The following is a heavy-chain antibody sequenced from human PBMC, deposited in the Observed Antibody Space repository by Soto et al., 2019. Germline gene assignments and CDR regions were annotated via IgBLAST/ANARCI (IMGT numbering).Heavy chain of an antibody. CDR3: ARDIRLGSCAMCFYYYGMDV. V-gene: IGHV3-33*01. J-gene: IGHJ6*02. Sequence: GSLRLSCAASGFTFSSYGMQWVRQAPGKGLEWVAVIWYDGSNKYYADSVKGRFTISRDNSKNTLYLQMNSLRAEDTAVYYCARDIRLGSCAMCFYYYGMDVWGQGTTVTVSS. CDR2: IWYDGSNK. D-gene: IGHD1-26*01. CDR1: GFTFSSYG.